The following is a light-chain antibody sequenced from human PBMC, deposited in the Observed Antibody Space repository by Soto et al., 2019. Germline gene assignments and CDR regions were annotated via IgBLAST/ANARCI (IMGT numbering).Light chain of an antibody. CDR3: QQYGSSPT. V-gene: IGKV3-20*01. J-gene: IGKJ3*01. CDR2: DAS. CDR1: QSVSSSY. Sequence: EIVLTQSPGTLSLSPGERATLSCRASQSVSSSYLAWYQQKPGQAPRLLIYDASSRATGIPDRFSGSGSGTDFTLTISILEPEDFAVYFCQQYGSSPTFGPGTKVDIK.